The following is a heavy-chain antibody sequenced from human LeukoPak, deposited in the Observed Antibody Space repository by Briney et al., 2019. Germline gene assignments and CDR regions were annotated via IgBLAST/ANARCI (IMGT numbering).Heavy chain of an antibody. CDR2: IYYSGST. D-gene: IGHD3-9*01. CDR3: ARGRYFDWPPAPHFDY. J-gene: IGHJ4*02. Sequence: PSETLSLTCTVSGGSISSYYWSWIRQPPGKGLEWIGYIYYSGSTNYNPSLKSRVTISVDTSKNQFSLKLSSVTAADTAVYYCARGRYFDWPPAPHFDYWGQGTLVTVSS. V-gene: IGHV4-59*01. CDR1: GGSISSYY.